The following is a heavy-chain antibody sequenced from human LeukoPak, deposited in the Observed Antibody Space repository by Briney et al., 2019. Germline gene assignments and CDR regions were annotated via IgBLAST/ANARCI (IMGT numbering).Heavy chain of an antibody. D-gene: IGHD1-26*01. V-gene: IGHV3-33*01. CDR1: GFNFGIYG. CDR3: ARDTARGGSYIEY. CDR2: MWDDGTNE. Sequence: GGSLRLSCAASGFNFGIYGMHWVRQAPGKGLEWVAVMWDDGTNENYVDSVKGRFTISRDNGKKTLYLQMNSLRAEDTAVYYCARDTARGGSYIEYWGQATLVTVYS. J-gene: IGHJ4*02.